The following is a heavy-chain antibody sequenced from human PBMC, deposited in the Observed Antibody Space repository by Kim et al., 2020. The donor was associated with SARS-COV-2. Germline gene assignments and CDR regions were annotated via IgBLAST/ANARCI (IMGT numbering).Heavy chain of an antibody. D-gene: IGHD3-10*01. CDR3: ARDAPIYYGSGSFDAFDI. CDR2: ISSGGAIR. CDR1: GFTFSSYE. J-gene: IGHJ3*02. Sequence: GGSLRLSCAASGFTFSSYEMNWVRQAPGKGLEWVSYISSGGAIRYYTDSVKGRFTISRDNAKNSLYLQMNSLRAEDTAVYYCARDAPIYYGSGSFDAFDIWGQGTLVTVSS. V-gene: IGHV3-48*03.